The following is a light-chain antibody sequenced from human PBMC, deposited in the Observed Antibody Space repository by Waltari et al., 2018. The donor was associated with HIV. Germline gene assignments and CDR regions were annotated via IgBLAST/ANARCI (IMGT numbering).Light chain of an antibody. Sequence: QSELTQPPSASGTPGQRVTIPSSGSSSNIGSYTVNWYQQLPGTAPKLLIYAKHQRPSGVPDRFSGSQSDTSASLVIGGLQSEDEADYYCATWDASLSGPVFGGGTKLTVL. CDR1: SSNIGSYT. V-gene: IGLV1-44*01. CDR2: AKH. J-gene: IGLJ2*01. CDR3: ATWDASLSGPV.